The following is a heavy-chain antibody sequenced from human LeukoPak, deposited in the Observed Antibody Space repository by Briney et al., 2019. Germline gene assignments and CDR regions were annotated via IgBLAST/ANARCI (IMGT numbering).Heavy chain of an antibody. Sequence: GGSLRLSCAAYGFTVRSNYMSWVRQAPGKGLKWVSVIYSGGSTYYADSVKGRFTISRDNSKNTLYLQMNSLRAEDTAVYYCAREYRDGYNEFDYWGQGTLVTVSS. V-gene: IGHV3-66*02. CDR2: IYSGGST. CDR1: GFTVRSNY. D-gene: IGHD5-24*01. J-gene: IGHJ4*02. CDR3: AREYRDGYNEFDY.